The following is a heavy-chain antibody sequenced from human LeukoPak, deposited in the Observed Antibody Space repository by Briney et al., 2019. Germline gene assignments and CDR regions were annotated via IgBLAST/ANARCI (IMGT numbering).Heavy chain of an antibody. CDR2: INTNTGNP. Sequence: GASVKVSCKAAGYIFSSYNMNWVRQAPGQGLEWMGWINTNTGNPRYAQGFTGRFVFSLDTSVSTAYLQISSLKAEDTAVHYCARVGYPVYYYYMDVWGKGTTVTVSS. D-gene: IGHD6-13*01. J-gene: IGHJ6*03. CDR1: GYIFSSYN. V-gene: IGHV7-4-1*02. CDR3: ARVGYPVYYYYMDV.